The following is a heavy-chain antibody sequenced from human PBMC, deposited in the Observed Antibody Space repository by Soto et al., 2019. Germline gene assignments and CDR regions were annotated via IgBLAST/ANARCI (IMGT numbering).Heavy chain of an antibody. D-gene: IGHD6-13*01. Sequence: GGSLILSCAASGFTFSSYAMHWVRQAPGKGLEWVAVISYDGSNKYYADSVKGRFSISRDNSKNTLYLQMNSLRAEDTAVYYCARPHTSSWTYFDSWGQGTLVTVSS. J-gene: IGHJ4*02. V-gene: IGHV3-30*14. CDR3: ARPHTSSWTYFDS. CDR2: ISYDGSNK. CDR1: GFTFSSYA.